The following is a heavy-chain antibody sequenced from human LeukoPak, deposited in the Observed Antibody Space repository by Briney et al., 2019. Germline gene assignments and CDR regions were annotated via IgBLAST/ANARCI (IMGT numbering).Heavy chain of an antibody. CDR1: GFTFSSYA. Sequence: PGGSLRLSCAASGFTFSSYAMSWVRQAPGKGLEWVANIKQQGTEKYYVDSVKGRFTISRDDAKKSVYLQMNSLRAEDTAVYYCASDGGPFDHWGQGILVTVAS. CDR3: ASDGGPFDH. CDR2: IKQQGTEK. V-gene: IGHV3-7*01. J-gene: IGHJ4*02. D-gene: IGHD3-16*01.